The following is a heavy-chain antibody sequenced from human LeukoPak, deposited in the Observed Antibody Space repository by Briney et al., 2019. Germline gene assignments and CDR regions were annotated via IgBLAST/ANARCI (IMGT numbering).Heavy chain of an antibody. Sequence: ASVKVSCKASGGTFSSYAISWVRQAPGQGLEWMAIINPSGGRTSYAQKFQGRVTMTRDTSTSTVYMELSSLRSEDTAVYYCARDSRPSYDSSGYYYPGDYWGQGTLVTVSS. CDR2: INPSGGRT. CDR1: GGTFSSYA. J-gene: IGHJ4*02. CDR3: ARDSRPSYDSSGYYYPGDY. D-gene: IGHD3-22*01. V-gene: IGHV1-46*01.